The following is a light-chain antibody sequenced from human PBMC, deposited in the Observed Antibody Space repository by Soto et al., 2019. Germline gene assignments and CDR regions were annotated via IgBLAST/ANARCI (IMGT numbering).Light chain of an antibody. J-gene: IGLJ1*01. CDR2: TNN. Sequence: QSLLTQPPSASGTPGQRVTISCSGSNSNIGTNTVNWYQQLPGTAPRLLIYTNNQRPSGVPQRFSGSKTGTSASLAIGGLQSEDGADYYCPAWDDSLGAYVFGTGTQLTVL. CDR3: PAWDDSLGAYV. V-gene: IGLV1-44*01. CDR1: NSNIGTNT.